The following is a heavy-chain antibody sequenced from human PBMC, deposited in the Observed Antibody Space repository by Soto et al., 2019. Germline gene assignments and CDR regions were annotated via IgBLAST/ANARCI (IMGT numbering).Heavy chain of an antibody. CDR1: GGTFSSYA. CDR3: ARSTYYYDSSGYYYAHFDY. V-gene: IGHV1-69*01. D-gene: IGHD3-22*01. Sequence: QVQLVQSGAEVTKPGSSVKVSCKASGGTFSSYAISWVRQAPGQGLEWMGGIIPIFGTANYAQKFQGRVTITADESTSTAYMELSSLRSEDTAVYYCARSTYYYDSSGYYYAHFDYWGQGTLVTVSS. CDR2: IIPIFGTA. J-gene: IGHJ4*02.